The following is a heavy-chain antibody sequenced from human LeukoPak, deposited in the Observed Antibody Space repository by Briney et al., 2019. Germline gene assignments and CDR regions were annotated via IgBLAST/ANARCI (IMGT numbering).Heavy chain of an antibody. CDR2: INHSGST. CDR3: ARGSFDY. V-gene: IGHV4-34*01. Sequence: SETLSLTCAVSGGSISSGGYSWSWIRQPPGKGLEWIGEINHSGSTNYNPSLKSRVTISVDTSKNQFSLKLSSVTAADTAVYYCARGSFDYWGQGTLVTVSS. J-gene: IGHJ4*02. CDR1: GGSISSGGYS.